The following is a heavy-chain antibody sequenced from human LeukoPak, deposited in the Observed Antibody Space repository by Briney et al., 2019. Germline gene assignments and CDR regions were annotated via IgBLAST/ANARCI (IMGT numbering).Heavy chain of an antibody. CDR3: ARVRSSSSGIHYFYYYMDV. CDR1: GDSISSTIYY. D-gene: IGHD3-3*01. J-gene: IGHJ6*03. V-gene: IGHV4-39*01. CDR2: LYYSGSP. Sequence: SETLSLTCTVSGDSISSTIYYWGCIRQPPGKGLECIGSLYYSGSPYYSPSFKSRVTISVDTSKNQFSLKLSSVTAAETAVYYCARVRSSSSGIHYFYYYMDVWGKGTTVTVSS.